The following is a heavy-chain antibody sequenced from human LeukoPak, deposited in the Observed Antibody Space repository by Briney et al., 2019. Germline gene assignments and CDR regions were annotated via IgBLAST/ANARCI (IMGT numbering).Heavy chain of an antibody. CDR2: IRGDGGQT. J-gene: IGHJ3*01. V-gene: IGHV3-7*03. D-gene: IGHD6-13*01. CDR3: AKGRGIADDAFDV. CDR1: GFTFSSYW. Sequence: GGSLRLSCAASGFTFSSYWMTWVRQAPGKGLEWVANIRGDGGQTYYLDSVKGRFTISRDNAKNSLYLQMNSLRAEDTALYYCAKGRGIADDAFDVWGQGTMVTVSS.